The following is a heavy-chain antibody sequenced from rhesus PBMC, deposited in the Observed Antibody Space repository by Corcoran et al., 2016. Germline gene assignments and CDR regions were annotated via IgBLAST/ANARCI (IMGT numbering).Heavy chain of an antibody. CDR3: ATGGGLAAAYFDD. V-gene: IGHV1-111*02. J-gene: IGHJ4*01. D-gene: IGHD6-31*01. Sequence: EVQLVQSGAEVKKPWASVKIPCKASGYPFTAYYLTLVRQGSGKGLEWRGLVDPEDGEAIHAQKLQDRCTITADTSTDTAYMELSSLRSEDTAVYYCATGGGLAAAYFDDWGQGVLVTVSS. CDR2: VDPEDGEA. CDR1: GYPFTAYY.